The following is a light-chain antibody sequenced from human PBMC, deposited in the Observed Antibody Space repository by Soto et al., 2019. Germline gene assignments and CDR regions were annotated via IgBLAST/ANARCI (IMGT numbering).Light chain of an antibody. V-gene: IGKV3-15*01. CDR1: ASFSS. CDR3: QQYNKWPLT. CDR2: DAS. Sequence: EIVMTQSPATLSVSPGERATLSCRASASFSSLAWYQQKPGQVPRLLIYDASNRATGILDRFSGSGSGIEFNLTISSLQSEDFAVYYCQQYNKWPLTVGGGTKLEIK. J-gene: IGKJ4*01.